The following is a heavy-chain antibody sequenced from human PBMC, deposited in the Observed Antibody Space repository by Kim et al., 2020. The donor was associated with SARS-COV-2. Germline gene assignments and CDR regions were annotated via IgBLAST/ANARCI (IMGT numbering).Heavy chain of an antibody. V-gene: IGHV3-23*01. CDR2: ISGSGGST. Sequence: GGSLRLSCAASGFTFSSYAMSWVRQAPGKGLEWVSAISGSGGSTYYADSVKGRFTISRDNSKNTLYLLMNSLRAEDTAVYYCAKAGILPQQWLEYYFDYWGQGTLVTVSS. CDR1: GFTFSSYA. D-gene: IGHD6-19*01. J-gene: IGHJ4*02. CDR3: AKAGILPQQWLEYYFDY.